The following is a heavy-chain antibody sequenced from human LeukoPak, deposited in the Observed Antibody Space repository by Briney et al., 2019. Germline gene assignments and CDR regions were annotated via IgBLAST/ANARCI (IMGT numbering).Heavy chain of an antibody. J-gene: IGHJ4*02. D-gene: IGHD1-1*01. Sequence: PGGSLRLSCAASGFTFSSYAMNWVRQAPGKGLEWVSAIYSGGSTFYADSVKGRFTTSRDSSKNTLYLQMNSLRADDTAVYYCARGQLSARICYFDYWGQGTLVTVSS. CDR1: GFTFSSYA. CDR3: ARGQLSARICYFDY. V-gene: IGHV3-23*01. CDR2: IYSGGST.